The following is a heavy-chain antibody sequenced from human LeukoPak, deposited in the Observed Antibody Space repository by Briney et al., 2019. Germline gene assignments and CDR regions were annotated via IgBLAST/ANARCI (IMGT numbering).Heavy chain of an antibody. D-gene: IGHD4-11*01. Sequence: GGSLRLSCAASGFTFSSYAMSWVRQAPGKGLEWVSAISGSGGSTYYADSVKGRFTISRDNSKNTLYLQMNSLRAEDTAVYYCAKFQRATVTRGSHDYWGQGTLVTVSS. CDR2: ISGSGGST. J-gene: IGHJ4*02. CDR1: GFTFSSYA. CDR3: AKFQRATVTRGSHDY. V-gene: IGHV3-23*01.